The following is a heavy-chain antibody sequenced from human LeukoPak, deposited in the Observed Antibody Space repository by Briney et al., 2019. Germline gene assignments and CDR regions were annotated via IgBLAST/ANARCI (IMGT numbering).Heavy chain of an antibody. J-gene: IGHJ4*02. D-gene: IGHD3-22*01. CDR3: ARDPQYYYDSSGYCYFDY. CDR2: ISHSEST. CDR1: GYSISSGYY. V-gene: IGHV4-38-2*02. Sequence: SETLSLTCTVSGYSISSGYYWGWIRRPPGKGLEWIATISHSESTYYNPSLKSRVTISVDTSKNQFSLKLSSVTAADTAVYYCARDPQYYYDSSGYCYFDYWGQGTLVTVSS.